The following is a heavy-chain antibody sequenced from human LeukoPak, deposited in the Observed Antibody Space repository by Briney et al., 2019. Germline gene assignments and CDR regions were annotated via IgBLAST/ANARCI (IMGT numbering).Heavy chain of an antibody. D-gene: IGHD5-18*01. J-gene: IGHJ4*02. Sequence: PSETLSLTCTVSGGSISSYYWSWIRQPAGKGLEWIGRIYTSGSTNYNPSLKSRVTMSVDTSKNQFSLKLSSVTAADTAVYYCAREGVQQLWYEARYFDYWGQGTLVTVSS. CDR1: GGSISSYY. CDR2: IYTSGST. V-gene: IGHV4-4*07. CDR3: AREGVQQLWYEARYFDY.